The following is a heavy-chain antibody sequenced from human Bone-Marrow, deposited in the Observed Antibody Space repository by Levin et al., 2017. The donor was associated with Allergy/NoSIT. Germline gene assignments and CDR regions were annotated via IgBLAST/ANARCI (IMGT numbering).Heavy chain of an antibody. J-gene: IGHJ6*03. Sequence: PGGSLRLSCAASGFTFSSYGMHWVRQAPGKGLEWVAVISYDGSNKYYADSVKGRFTISRDNSKNTLYLQMNSLRAEDTAVYYCAKDRGIEGFLEWLLLPVPQYYYYYMDVWGKGTTVTVSS. D-gene: IGHD3-3*01. V-gene: IGHV3-30*18. CDR2: ISYDGSNK. CDR3: AKDRGIEGFLEWLLLPVPQYYYYYMDV. CDR1: GFTFSSYG.